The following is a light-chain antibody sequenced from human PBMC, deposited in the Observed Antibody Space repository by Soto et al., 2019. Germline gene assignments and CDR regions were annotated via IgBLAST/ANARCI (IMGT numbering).Light chain of an antibody. CDR2: DAS. V-gene: IGKV3-20*01. CDR3: QQYGGSPRT. J-gene: IGKJ5*01. CDR1: QSVSIF. Sequence: EILLTQSPATPSLSPGERATLSCRSSQSVSIFLTWYQQKPGQPPRLLIYDASNRATGIPARFSGSGSGTDFTLTINRLEPEDFAVYYCQQYGGSPRTFGQGTRLEIK.